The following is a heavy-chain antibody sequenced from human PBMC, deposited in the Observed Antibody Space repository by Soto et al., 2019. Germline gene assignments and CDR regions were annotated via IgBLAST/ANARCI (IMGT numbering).Heavy chain of an antibody. CDR1: GGTFSSYT. CDR2: IIPILGIA. V-gene: IGHV1-69*02. J-gene: IGHJ1*01. Sequence: SVKVSCKASGGTFSSYTISWVRQAPGQGLEWMGRIIPILGIANYAQKFQGRVTITADKSTSTAYMELSSLRSEDTAVYYCASDDSVPGYFQPWGQDTLLSISS. CDR3: ASDDSVPGYFQP. D-gene: IGHD3-16*01.